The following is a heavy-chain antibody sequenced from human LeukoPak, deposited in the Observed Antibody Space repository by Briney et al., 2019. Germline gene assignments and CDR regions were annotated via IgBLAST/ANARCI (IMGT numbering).Heavy chain of an antibody. CDR1: GYTFTGYY. CDR2: INPNSGGT. Sequence: ASVKVSCKASGYTFTGYYMHWVRQAPGQGLEWMGWINPNSGGTNYAQKFQGRVTMTRDTSISTAYMELSRQRSDDTAVYYCARGLFEWLFIGPTGSQRPHNWFDPWGQGTLVTVSS. J-gene: IGHJ5*02. D-gene: IGHD3-3*01. V-gene: IGHV1-2*02. CDR3: ARGLFEWLFIGPTGSQRPHNWFDP.